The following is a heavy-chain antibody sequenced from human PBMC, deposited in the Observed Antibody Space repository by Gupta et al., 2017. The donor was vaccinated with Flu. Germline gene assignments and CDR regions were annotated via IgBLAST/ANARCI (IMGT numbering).Heavy chain of an antibody. Sequence: EVQLVESGVGLVQPGRSLRLSCAASGFTFADYAMHWVWQVPGKGLEWVSGISWNSGSIGYADSVKGRFTISRDNAKNSLYLQMNSLRAEDTALYYCAKVRGSYSLMKYFDYWGQGTLVTVSS. D-gene: IGHD1-26*01. J-gene: IGHJ4*02. V-gene: IGHV3-9*01. CDR2: ISWNSGSI. CDR3: AKVRGSYSLMKYFDY. CDR1: GFTFADYA.